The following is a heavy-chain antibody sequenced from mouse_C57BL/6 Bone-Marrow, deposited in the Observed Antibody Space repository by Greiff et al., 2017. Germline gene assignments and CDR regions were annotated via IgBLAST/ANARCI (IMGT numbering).Heavy chain of an antibody. CDR2: IYPGDGDT. CDR3: ARSKLLYYYAMDY. CDR1: GYAFSSSW. D-gene: IGHD6-2*01. Sequence: QVQLKQSGPELVKPGASVKISCKASGYAFSSSWMNWVKQRPGKGLEWIGRIYPGDGDTNYNGKFKGKATLTADKSSSTAYMQLSSLTSEDSAVYFCARSKLLYYYAMDYWGQGTSVTVSS. J-gene: IGHJ4*01. V-gene: IGHV1-82*01.